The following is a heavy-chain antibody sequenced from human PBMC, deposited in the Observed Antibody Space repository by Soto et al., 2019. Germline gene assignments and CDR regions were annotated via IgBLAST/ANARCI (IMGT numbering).Heavy chain of an antibody. J-gene: IGHJ6*02. CDR1: GGSISSSSYY. D-gene: IGHD3-3*01. CDR3: ARSEGYELYYYYYHGMDV. CDR2: IYYSGST. Sequence: SETLSLTCTVSGGSISSSSYYWCWIRHPPGKGLEWIGSIYYSGSTYYNPSLKSRVTISVDTSKNQFSLKLSSVTAADTAVYYCARSEGYELYYYYYHGMDVWGQGTTVT. V-gene: IGHV4-39*01.